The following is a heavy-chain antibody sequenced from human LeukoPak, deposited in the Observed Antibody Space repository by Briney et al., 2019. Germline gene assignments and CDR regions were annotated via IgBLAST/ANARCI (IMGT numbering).Heavy chain of an antibody. CDR2: IHYSGST. CDR3: VRARGSSWSDTHFDY. CDR1: GGSINSYY. J-gene: IGHJ4*02. Sequence: NPSETLSLTCTVSGGSINSYYWSWIRQPPGRGLEWVGSIHYSGSTSYNPSLRSRVTISVDKSKNQFFLKLSSVTATDTAVYYCVRARGSSWSDTHFDYWGQGTLVTVSS. D-gene: IGHD6-13*01. V-gene: IGHV4-59*01.